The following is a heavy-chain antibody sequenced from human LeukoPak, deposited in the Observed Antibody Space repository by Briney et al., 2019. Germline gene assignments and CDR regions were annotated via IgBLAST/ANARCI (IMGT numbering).Heavy chain of an antibody. D-gene: IGHD6-6*01. CDR2: IYTSGST. Sequence: SETLSLTCTVSGGSIGSYYWSWIRQPAGKGLEWIGRIYTSGSTNYNPSLKSRVTMSVDTSKNQFSLKLSSVTAADTAVYYCARATYSSSSGNWFDPWGQGTLVTVSS. J-gene: IGHJ5*02. CDR3: ARATYSSSSGNWFDP. V-gene: IGHV4-4*07. CDR1: GGSIGSYY.